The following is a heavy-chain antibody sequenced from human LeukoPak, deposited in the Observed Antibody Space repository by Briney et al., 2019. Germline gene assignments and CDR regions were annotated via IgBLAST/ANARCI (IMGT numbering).Heavy chain of an antibody. D-gene: IGHD3-10*01. CDR1: GFSLSTSGLC. V-gene: IGHV2-70*16. Sequence: SGPVLVKPTQTLTLTCTSSGFSLSTSGLCVSWIRQPPGKALEWLARIDWDDEELYSTSLKTRLSISKDTSKNQVVLTMTNMDPVDTATYFCARANRKIVSGSGRNYYYMDVWGKGTTVTVSS. CDR3: ARANRKIVSGSGRNYYYMDV. CDR2: IDWDDEE. J-gene: IGHJ6*03.